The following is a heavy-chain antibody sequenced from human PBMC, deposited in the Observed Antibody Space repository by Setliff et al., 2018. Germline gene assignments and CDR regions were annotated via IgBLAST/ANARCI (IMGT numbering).Heavy chain of an antibody. CDR3: ARMSGFQYIDV. CDR1: GSSITSSNW. J-gene: IGHJ6*03. V-gene: IGHV4-4*02. D-gene: IGHD3-3*01. Sequence: PSETLSLTCAVSGSSITSSNWWSWVRQPPGKGLEWIGQIFHSGSTHYNPSLKSRVTISLDTSKNQFSLSLTSVTAEDTAVYYCARMSGFQYIDVWDKGTTVTVSS. CDR2: IFHSGST.